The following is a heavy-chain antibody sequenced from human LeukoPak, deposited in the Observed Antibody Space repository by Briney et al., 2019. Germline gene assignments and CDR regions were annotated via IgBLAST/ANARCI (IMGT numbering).Heavy chain of an antibody. J-gene: IGHJ4*02. D-gene: IGHD6-19*01. CDR1: RFTFSSSA. CDR2: ISDDGSKK. Sequence: GGSLRLSCAASRFTFSSSAMQWVRQAPGKGLEWVAVISDDGSKKYYADSVKGRFTISRDDSKNTLYLQMNSLRGEDTAVYYCARSRSASTSGWYDYFDYWGRGTLVTVSS. CDR3: ARSRSASTSGWYDYFDY. V-gene: IGHV3-30*04.